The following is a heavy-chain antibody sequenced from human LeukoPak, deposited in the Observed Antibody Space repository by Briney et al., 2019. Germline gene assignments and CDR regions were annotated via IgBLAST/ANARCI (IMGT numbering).Heavy chain of an antibody. CDR1: GYTFTGYY. CDR3: ARGNTVTYYYYYMDV. J-gene: IGHJ6*03. V-gene: IGHV1-2*02. D-gene: IGHD4-17*01. Sequence: ASVRVSCKASGYTFTGYYMHWVRQAPGQGLEWMGWINPNSGGTNYAQKFQGRVTMTRDTSISTAYMELSRLRSDDTAVYYCARGNTVTYYYYYMDVWGKGTMVTVSS. CDR2: INPNSGGT.